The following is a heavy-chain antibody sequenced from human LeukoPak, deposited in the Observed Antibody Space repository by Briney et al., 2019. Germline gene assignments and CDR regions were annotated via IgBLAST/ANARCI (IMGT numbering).Heavy chain of an antibody. CDR3: AKRGVVIRVILVGFHKEAYYFDS. CDR1: GITLSNYG. CDR2: ISDSGGRT. Sequence: GGSLRLSCAVSGITLSNYGMSWDRQAPGKGLEWVAGISDSGGRTNYADSVKGRFTISRDNPKNTLYLQMNSLRAEDTAVYFCAKRGVVIRVILVGFHKEAYYFDSWGQGALVTVSS. V-gene: IGHV3-23*01. D-gene: IGHD3-22*01. J-gene: IGHJ4*02.